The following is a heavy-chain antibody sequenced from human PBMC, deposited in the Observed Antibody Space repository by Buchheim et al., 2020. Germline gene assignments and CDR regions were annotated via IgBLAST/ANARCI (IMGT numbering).Heavy chain of an antibody. CDR3: ARLYSSGQGYYFDY. D-gene: IGHD6-19*01. Sequence: EVQLVKSGGGLVQPGGSLRLSCEAPGFTFSAYWMSWVRQAPGKGLEWVANIKQDGSEKYYVDSVKGRFTISRDNAKNSLYLQMNILRAEDTAVYYCARLYSSGQGYYFDYWGQGTL. CDR2: IKQDGSEK. V-gene: IGHV3-7*01. J-gene: IGHJ4*02. CDR1: GFTFSAYW.